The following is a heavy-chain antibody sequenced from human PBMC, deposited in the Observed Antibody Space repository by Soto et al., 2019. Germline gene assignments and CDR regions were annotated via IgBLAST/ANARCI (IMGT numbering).Heavy chain of an antibody. CDR1: GYTFTSYG. CDR2: ISAYNGNT. CDR3: ARGSSYDSSGGNAFDI. J-gene: IGHJ3*02. D-gene: IGHD3-22*01. V-gene: IGHV1-18*01. Sequence: GASVKVSCKASGYTFTSYGISWVRQAPGQGLEWMGWISAYNGNTKYAQKLQGRVTMTTDTSTSTAYMELRSLRSDDTAVFYCARGSSYDSSGGNAFDIWGQGTMVTVSS.